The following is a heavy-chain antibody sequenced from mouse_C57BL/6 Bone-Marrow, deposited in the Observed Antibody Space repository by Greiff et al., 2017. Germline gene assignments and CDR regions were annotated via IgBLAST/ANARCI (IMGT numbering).Heavy chain of an antibody. CDR2: ISNGGGST. V-gene: IGHV5-12*01. Sequence: VQLKESGGGLVQPGGSLKLSCAASGFTFSDYYMYWVRQTPEKRLEWVAYISNGGGSTYYPDTVKGRFTISRDNAKNTLYLQMSRLKAEDTAMYYCARQDYYGSKGYFDVWGTGTTVTVSS. J-gene: IGHJ1*03. D-gene: IGHD1-1*01. CDR1: GFTFSDYY. CDR3: ARQDYYGSKGYFDV.